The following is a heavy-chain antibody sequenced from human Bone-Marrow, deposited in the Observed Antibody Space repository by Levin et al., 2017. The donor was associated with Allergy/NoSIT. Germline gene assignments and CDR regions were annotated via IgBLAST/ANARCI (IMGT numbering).Heavy chain of an antibody. CDR3: ARPGYCRGGSCDGLDYGLDV. CDR2: MNPHPGNA. J-gene: IGHJ6*02. D-gene: IGHD2-15*01. CDR1: GYTFTSYD. V-gene: IGHV1-8*01. Sequence: ASVKVSCKASGYTFTSYDFCWVRQAAGQGLVWVGRMNPHPGNAGSAQQFPGRVTMHRNTFISTAYMELSSLRSDDTAVYYCARPGYCRGGSCDGLDYGLDVGGQGTTVTVSS.